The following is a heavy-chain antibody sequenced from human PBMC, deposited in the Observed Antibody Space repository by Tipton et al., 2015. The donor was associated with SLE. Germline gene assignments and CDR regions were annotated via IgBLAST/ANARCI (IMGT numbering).Heavy chain of an antibody. CDR3: AKDRYSSNWYVFHGMDV. J-gene: IGHJ6*02. V-gene: IGHV3-74*01. CDR2: INSDGSST. Sequence: SLRLSCSASGFTFSSYWMHWVRQAPGKGLVWVSRINSDGSSTSYADSVKGRFTISRDNAKNTLYLQMNSLRIEDTALYYCAKDRYSSNWYVFHGMDVWGQGTTVTVSS. CDR1: GFTFSSYW. D-gene: IGHD6-13*01.